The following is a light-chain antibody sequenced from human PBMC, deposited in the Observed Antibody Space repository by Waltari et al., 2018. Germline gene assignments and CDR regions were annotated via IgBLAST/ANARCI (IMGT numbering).Light chain of an antibody. V-gene: IGLV2-18*02. CDR2: EVS. Sequence: QSALTQPPSVSGSPGQSVTISCTGTSSDVGSYNRVSWYQQPPRTAPKLMIYEVSKRPSGVPDRFSGSKSGNTAFLTISGLQAEDEAYYYCSSYTSSSTPVFGGGTKLTVL. CDR3: SSYTSSSTPV. J-gene: IGLJ2*01. CDR1: SSDVGSYNR.